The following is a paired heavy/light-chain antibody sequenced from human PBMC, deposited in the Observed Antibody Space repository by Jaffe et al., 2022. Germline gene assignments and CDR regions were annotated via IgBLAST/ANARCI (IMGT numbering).Light chain of an antibody. J-gene: IGKJ4*01. CDR1: QSISSY. CDR3: QQSYSTPKT. V-gene: IGKV1-39*01. CDR2: GAS. Sequence: DIQMTQSPSSLSASVGDRVTITCRASQSISSYLNWYQQKPGKAPKLLIYGASSLQSGVPSRFSGSGSGTDFTLTISSLQPEDFATYYCQQSYSTPKTFGGGTKVEIK.
Heavy chain of an antibody. CDR3: ARHFIVVAGRDWFDP. D-gene: IGHD6-19*01. CDR1: GYSIRSGYY. Sequence: QVQLQESGPGLVKPSETLSLTCAVSGYSIRSGYYWGWIRQSPGKGLEWTGSIHHSGTTYYNPSLKSRVTISVDTSKNQFSLKLSSVTAADTAVYYCARHFIVVAGRDWFDPWGQGTLVTVSS. J-gene: IGHJ5*02. CDR2: IHHSGTT. V-gene: IGHV4-38-2*01.